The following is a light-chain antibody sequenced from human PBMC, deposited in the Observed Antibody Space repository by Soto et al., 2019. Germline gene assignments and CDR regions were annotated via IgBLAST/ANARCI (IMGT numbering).Light chain of an antibody. V-gene: IGLV1-40*01. CDR2: GDN. CDR3: QSYDSSLSGYV. J-gene: IGLJ1*01. CDR1: SSNIGAGYD. Sequence: QSVLTQPPSVSGAPGQRVTISCTGSSSNIGAGYDVHWYQHLPGTAPKLLIYGDNNRPSGVPDRFSGSKSGTSASLAITGLRAEDEADYYCQSYDSSLSGYVFGTGTKLTVL.